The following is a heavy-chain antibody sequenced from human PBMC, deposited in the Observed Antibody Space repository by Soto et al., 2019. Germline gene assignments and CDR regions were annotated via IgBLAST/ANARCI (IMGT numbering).Heavy chain of an antibody. J-gene: IGHJ6*02. Sequence: CKGSGYRFTSYWIGWVRQMPGKGLEWMGIIYPGDSDTRYSPSFQGQVTISADKSISTAYLQWSSLKASDTAMYYCASTLVVPADPQSGDYYYYGMDVWGQGTTVTVSS. CDR1: GYRFTSYW. CDR3: ASTLVVPADPQSGDYYYYGMDV. D-gene: IGHD2-2*01. CDR2: IYPGDSDT. V-gene: IGHV5-51*01.